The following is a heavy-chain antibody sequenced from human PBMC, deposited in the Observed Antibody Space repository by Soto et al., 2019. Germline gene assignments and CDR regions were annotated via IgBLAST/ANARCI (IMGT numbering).Heavy chain of an antibody. CDR1: GGSFSGYY. CDR3: ARGPFSIAAAGNRKTLDY. D-gene: IGHD6-13*01. J-gene: IGHJ4*02. Sequence: KPPETLSLTCAVYGGSFSGYYWSWIRQPPGKGLEWIGEINHSGSTNYNPSLKSRVTISVDTSKNQFSLKLSSVTAADTAVYYCARGPFSIAAAGNRKTLDYWGQGTLVTVSS. CDR2: INHSGST. V-gene: IGHV4-34*01.